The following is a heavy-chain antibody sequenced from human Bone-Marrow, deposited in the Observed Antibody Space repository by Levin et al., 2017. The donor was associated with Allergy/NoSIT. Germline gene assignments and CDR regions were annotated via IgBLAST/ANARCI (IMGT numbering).Heavy chain of an antibody. CDR1: GYTFTSYD. V-gene: IGHV1-8*01. CDR2: MNPNSGNT. CDR3: ARAFTSGWDDNWFDP. Sequence: ASVKVSCKASGYTFTSYDINWVRQATGQGLEWMGWMNPNSGNTGYAQKFQGRVTMTRNTSISTAYMELRSLRSEDTAVYYCARAFTSGWDDNWFDPWGQGTLVTVSS. D-gene: IGHD6-19*01. J-gene: IGHJ5*02.